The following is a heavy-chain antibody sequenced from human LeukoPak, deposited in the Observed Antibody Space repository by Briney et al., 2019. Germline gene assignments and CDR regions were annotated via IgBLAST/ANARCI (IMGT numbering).Heavy chain of an antibody. CDR1: GFTFSSYS. D-gene: IGHD1-1*01. Sequence: GSLRLSCAASGFTFSSYSMSWVRQAPGKGLEWVSSISSSRSYIYYADSVKGRFTISRDNAKNSLYLQMNSLRAEDTAVYYCARVVSVAWSERRPGYYYMDVWGKGTTVTVSS. V-gene: IGHV3-21*01. CDR2: ISSSRSYI. J-gene: IGHJ6*03. CDR3: ARVVSVAWSERRPGYYYMDV.